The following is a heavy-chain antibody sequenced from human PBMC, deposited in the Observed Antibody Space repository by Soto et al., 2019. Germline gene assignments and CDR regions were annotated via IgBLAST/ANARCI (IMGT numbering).Heavy chain of an antibody. D-gene: IGHD3-9*01. CDR1: GFTFSDYY. CDR3: ARGGDILTGYYTLDY. V-gene: IGHV3-11*05. J-gene: IGHJ4*02. CDR2: ISSSSSYT. Sequence: QVQLVESGGGLVKPGGSLRLSCAASGFTFSDYYMSWIRQAPGKGLEWVSHISSSSSYTDYADSVKGRFTISRDNAKNSLYLKMNSLRAEDTAVYYCARGGDILTGYYTLDYWGQGTLVTVSS.